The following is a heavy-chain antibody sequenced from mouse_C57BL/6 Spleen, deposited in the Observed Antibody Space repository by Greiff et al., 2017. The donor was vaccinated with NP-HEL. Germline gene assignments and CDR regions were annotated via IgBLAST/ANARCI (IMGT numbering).Heavy chain of an antibody. CDR1: GFTFSSYA. Sequence: EVQLQQSGEGLVKPGGSLKLSCAASGFTFSSYAMSWVRQTPEKRLEWVAYISSGGDYIYYADTVKGRFTISRDNARNTLYLQMSSLKSEDTAMYYCTRVDGYIDYWGQGTTLTVSS. CDR3: TRVDGYIDY. J-gene: IGHJ2*01. CDR2: ISSGGDYI. D-gene: IGHD2-3*01. V-gene: IGHV5-9-1*02.